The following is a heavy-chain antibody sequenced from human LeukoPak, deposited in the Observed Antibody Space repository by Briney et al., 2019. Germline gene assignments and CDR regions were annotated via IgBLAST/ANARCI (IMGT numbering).Heavy chain of an antibody. CDR1: GFIFSNYA. V-gene: IGHV3-23*01. CDR3: AKGFSNSYGQDY. J-gene: IGHJ4*02. D-gene: IGHD5-18*01. Sequence: GGSLRLSCAASGFIFSNYAMTWVRQAPGKGLEWVSAISNNGGYTYYADSVQGRFTISRDNSKSTLCLQMNSLRAEDTAVYYCAKGFSNSYGQDYWGQGTLVTVSS. CDR2: ISNNGGYT.